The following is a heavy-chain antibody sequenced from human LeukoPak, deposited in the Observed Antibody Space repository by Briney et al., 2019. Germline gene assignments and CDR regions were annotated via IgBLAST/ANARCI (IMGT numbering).Heavy chain of an antibody. D-gene: IGHD3-22*01. Sequence: PSETLSLTCTVSGGSISSGSYYWSWIRQPAGKGLEWIGRIYTSGSTNYNPSLKSRVTISVDTSKNQFSLKLGSVTAADTAVYYCARVTMIVVWGAFDIWGQGTMVTVSS. CDR1: GGSISSGSYY. J-gene: IGHJ3*02. CDR3: ARVTMIVVWGAFDI. CDR2: IYTSGST. V-gene: IGHV4-61*02.